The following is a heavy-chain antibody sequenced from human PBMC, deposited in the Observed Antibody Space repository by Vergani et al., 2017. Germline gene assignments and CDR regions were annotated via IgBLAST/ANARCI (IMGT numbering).Heavy chain of an antibody. CDR1: GFTFSSYS. CDR2: IKSKTDGGTT. CDR3: AKDKGWGLVENAFDI. J-gene: IGHJ3*02. D-gene: IGHD5-24*01. V-gene: IGHV3-15*01. Sequence: EVQLVESGGGLVKPGGSLRLSCAASGFTFSSYSMNWVRQAPGKGLEWVGRIKSKTDGGTTDYAAPVKGRFTISRDDSKNTLYLQMNSLKTEDTAVYYCAKDKGWGLVENAFDIWGQGTMVTVSS.